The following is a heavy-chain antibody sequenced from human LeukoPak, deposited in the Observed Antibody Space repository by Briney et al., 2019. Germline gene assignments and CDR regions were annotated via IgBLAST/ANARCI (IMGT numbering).Heavy chain of an antibody. CDR3: AREVYGSGRPPSRSFDY. D-gene: IGHD3-10*01. V-gene: IGHV4-34*01. J-gene: IGHJ4*02. CDR1: GGSFSGYY. CDR2: INHSGST. Sequence: PSETLSLTCAVYGGSFSGYYWSWIRQPPGKGLEWIGEINHSGSTNYNPSLKSRVTISVDTSKNQFSLKLSSVTAADTAVYYCAREVYGSGRPPSRSFDYWGQGTLVTVSS.